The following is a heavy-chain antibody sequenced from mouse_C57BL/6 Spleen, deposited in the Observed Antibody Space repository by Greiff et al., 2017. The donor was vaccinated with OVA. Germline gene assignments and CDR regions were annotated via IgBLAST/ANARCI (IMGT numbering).Heavy chain of an antibody. J-gene: IGHJ1*03. CDR1: GFTFSDYG. Sequence: EVMLVESGGGLVQPGGSLKLSCAASGFTFSDYGMAWVRQAPRKGPEWVAFISNLAYSIYYADTVTGRFTISRENAKNTLYLEMSSLRSEDTAMYYCARQAIYDGYYEGYFDVWGTGTTVTVSS. CDR3: ARQAIYDGYYEGYFDV. D-gene: IGHD2-3*01. CDR2: ISNLAYSI. V-gene: IGHV5-15*04.